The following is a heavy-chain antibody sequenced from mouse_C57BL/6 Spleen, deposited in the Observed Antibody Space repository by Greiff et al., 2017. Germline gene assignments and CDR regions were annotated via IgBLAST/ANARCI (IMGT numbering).Heavy chain of an antibody. CDR3: ARRSGTYYFDY. J-gene: IGHJ2*01. D-gene: IGHD4-1*01. CDR1: GYTFTSYW. V-gene: IGHV1-61*01. CDR2: IYPSDSET. Sequence: VQLQQSGAELVRPGSSVKLSCKASGYTFTSYWMDWVKQRPGQGLEWIGNIYPSDSETHYNQKFKDKATLTVDKSSSTAYMQLSSLTSEDSAVYYCARRSGTYYFDYWGQGTTLTVSS.